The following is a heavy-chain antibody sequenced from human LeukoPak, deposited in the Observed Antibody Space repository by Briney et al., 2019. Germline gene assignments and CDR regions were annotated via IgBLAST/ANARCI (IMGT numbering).Heavy chain of an antibody. V-gene: IGHV3-30-3*01. CDR2: ISYDGGNK. CDR3: AKGGLVVVVATTEFDY. Sequence: GGSLRLSCAASGFTFSSYAMHWVRQAPGKGLEWVAVISYDGGNKYYADSVKGRFTISRDNSKNTLYLQMNSLRAEDTAVYYCAKGGLVVVVATTEFDYWGQGTLVTVSS. CDR1: GFTFSSYA. D-gene: IGHD5-12*01. J-gene: IGHJ4*02.